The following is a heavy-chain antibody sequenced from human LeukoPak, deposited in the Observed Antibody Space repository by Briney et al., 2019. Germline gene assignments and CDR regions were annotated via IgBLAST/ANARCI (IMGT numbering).Heavy chain of an antibody. CDR2: ISSSGSTI. Sequence: GGSLRLSCAASGFTFSSYSMNWVRQAPGKGLEWVSYISSSGSTIYYADSVKGRFTISRDNAKNSLYLQMNSLRAEDTAVYYCARDAAYYGSGSYRYYMDVWGKGTTVTISS. V-gene: IGHV3-48*04. J-gene: IGHJ6*03. CDR1: GFTFSSYS. D-gene: IGHD3-10*01. CDR3: ARDAAYYGSGSYRYYMDV.